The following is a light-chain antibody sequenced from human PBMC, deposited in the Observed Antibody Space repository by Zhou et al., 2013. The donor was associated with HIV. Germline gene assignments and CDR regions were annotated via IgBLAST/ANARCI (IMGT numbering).Light chain of an antibody. CDR1: QSVSSY. CDR3: QHYAATPST. J-gene: IGKJ4*01. V-gene: IGKV3-20*01. CDR2: SAS. Sequence: EVVLTQSPATLSLSPGERATLSCRASQSVSSYLAWYQQKPGQAPRLLISSASFRAAGIPDRFSGSGSGTDFTLTISRLEPEDFAMYYCQHYAATPSTFGGGTKVEIK.